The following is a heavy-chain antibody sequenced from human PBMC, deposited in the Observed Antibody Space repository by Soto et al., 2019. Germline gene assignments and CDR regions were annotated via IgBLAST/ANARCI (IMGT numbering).Heavy chain of an antibody. D-gene: IGHD6-13*01. CDR3: AKLFKAAVGFDY. V-gene: IGHV3-23*01. J-gene: IGHJ4*02. CDR1: GFTFSSYA. CDR2: ISGSGGST. Sequence: EVQLLESGGGLVQPGGSLRLSCAASGFTFSSYAMSWVRQAPGKGLEWVSAISGSGGSTYYADSVKGRFTISRDNSKNTLYLQMNSLSAEDTAVYYCAKLFKAAVGFDYWGQGTLVTVSS.